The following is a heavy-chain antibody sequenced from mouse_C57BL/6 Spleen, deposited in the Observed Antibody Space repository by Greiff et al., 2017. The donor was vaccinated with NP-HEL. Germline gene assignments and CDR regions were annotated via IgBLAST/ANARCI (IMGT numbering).Heavy chain of an antibody. CDR3: ARHGEDGYSNAMDY. CDR2: IWSDGST. D-gene: IGHD2-3*01. CDR1: GFSLTSYG. V-gene: IGHV2-6-1*01. Sequence: QVQLKESGPGLVAPSQSLSITCTVSGFSLTSYGVHWVRQPPGKGLAWLVVIWSDGSTTYNSALQSRLSISKDNSKSQVFLKMNSLQTDDTAMYYCARHGEDGYSNAMDYWGQGTSVTVSS. J-gene: IGHJ4*01.